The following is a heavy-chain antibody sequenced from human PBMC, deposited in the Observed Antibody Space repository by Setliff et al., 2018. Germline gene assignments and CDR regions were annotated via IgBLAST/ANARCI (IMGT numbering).Heavy chain of an antibody. D-gene: IGHD1-1*01. CDR2: ISIDDDKT. CDR3: ARGGTGEVLDYYYGMDV. CDR1: GFTFISYD. J-gene: IGHJ6*02. V-gene: IGHV1-18*01. Sequence: ASVKVSCKASGFTFISYDISWVRQAPGQGLEWMGWISIDDDKTKYAQKFQGRVTMTADTSTSTAYMELSSLRSEDTAVYYCARGGTGEVLDYYYGMDVWGQGTTVTVSS.